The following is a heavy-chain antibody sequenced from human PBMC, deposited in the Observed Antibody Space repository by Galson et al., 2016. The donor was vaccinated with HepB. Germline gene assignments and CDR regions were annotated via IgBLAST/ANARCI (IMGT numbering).Heavy chain of an antibody. D-gene: IGHD2-21*02. J-gene: IGHJ2*01. CDR3: ARDSCGGDCYSKDWYFDL. CDR1: GASISSGGYY. V-gene: IGHV4-31*03. Sequence: TLSLTCTVSGASISSGGYYWTWVRQPPGQGLEWIGCISYGGSTDYNPTLKSRLTISVDTSKNQFSLNLSSVTAADTAVYYCARDSCGGDCYSKDWYFDLGGRGTLVTVSS. CDR2: ISYGGST.